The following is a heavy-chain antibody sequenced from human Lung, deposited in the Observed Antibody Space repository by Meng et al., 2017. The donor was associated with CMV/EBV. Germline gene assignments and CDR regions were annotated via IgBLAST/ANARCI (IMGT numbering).Heavy chain of an antibody. D-gene: IGHD1-26*01. CDR1: GYNFGNYW. CDR2: IYPGDSDT. V-gene: IGHV5-51*01. CDR3: ARHGPPGTFSFFAS. Sequence: GESXKISCKGSGYNFGNYWIGWVRQMPGKGLEWMGFIYPGDSDTFSTPSFQGQVTISADKSISTAYLQWISLEASDTAIYYCARHGPPGTFSFFASWAQGNXV. J-gene: IGHJ4*02.